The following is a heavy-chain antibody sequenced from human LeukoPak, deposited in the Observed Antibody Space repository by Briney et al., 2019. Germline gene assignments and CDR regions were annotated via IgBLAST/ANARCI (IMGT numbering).Heavy chain of an antibody. Sequence: PSETLSLTCTVSGVSISSYYWSWIRQPPGKGLEWIGYIYYSGSTTYNPSLKSRVTISVDTSKNQFSLKLSSVTAADTAVYYCARGRTYYDYVWGRYRYPSYYFAYWGQGTLVTVSS. D-gene: IGHD3-16*02. CDR1: GVSISSYY. V-gene: IGHV4-59*01. J-gene: IGHJ4*02. CDR3: ARGRTYYDYVWGRYRYPSYYFAY. CDR2: IYYSGST.